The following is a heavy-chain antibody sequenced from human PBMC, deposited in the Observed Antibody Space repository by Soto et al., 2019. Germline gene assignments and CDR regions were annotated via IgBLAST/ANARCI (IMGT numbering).Heavy chain of an antibody. D-gene: IGHD6-6*01. CDR3: AKRSSSSTFDY. J-gene: IGHJ4*02. CDR1: GFTFQDYS. CDR2: ISGAISSSVGYI. Sequence: PGGSLRLSCAASGFTFQDYSMHWVRQAPGRGLEWVSSISGAISSSVGYIYYADSVKGRFTISRDNSKNTLYLQMNSLRAEDTAVYYCAKRSSSSTFDYWGQGTLVTVSS. V-gene: IGHV3-23*01.